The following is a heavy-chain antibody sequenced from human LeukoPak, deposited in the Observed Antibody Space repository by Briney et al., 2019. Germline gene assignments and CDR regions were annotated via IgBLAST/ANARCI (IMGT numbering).Heavy chain of an antibody. V-gene: IGHV3-48*01. J-gene: IGHJ4*02. D-gene: IGHD3-10*01. CDR1: GFTFSSYS. CDR2: ISSSSSTI. Sequence: GGSLRLSCAASGFTFSSYSVNWVRQAPGKGLEWVSYISSSSSTIYYVESVKGRFTISRDNAKNSLYLQMNSLRAEDTAVYYCARQDFGSGILPAYWGQGTLVTVSS. CDR3: ARQDFGSGILPAY.